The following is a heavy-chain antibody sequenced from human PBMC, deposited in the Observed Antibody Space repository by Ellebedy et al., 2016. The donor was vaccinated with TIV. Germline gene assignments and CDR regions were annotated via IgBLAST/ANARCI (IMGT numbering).Heavy chain of an antibody. CDR3: ARRAVAGMAAVYGVDV. Sequence: GGSLRLSXAASGFTFSTYWMSWVRQAPGKGRVRVANARQHGRAIHYVDSVKGRFTISRDNARNTLYLQMSSLIAEDTGMYYCARRAVAGMAAVYGVDVWGQGTTVTVSS. CDR1: GFTFSTYW. D-gene: IGHD6-19*01. CDR2: ARQHGRAI. J-gene: IGHJ6*02. V-gene: IGHV3-7*01.